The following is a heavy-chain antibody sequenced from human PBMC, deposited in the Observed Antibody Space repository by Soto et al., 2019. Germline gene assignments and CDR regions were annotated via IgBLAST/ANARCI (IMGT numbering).Heavy chain of an antibody. CDR1: GGTFSRYA. CDR3: XRASIHGSSWYFXXDP. CDR2: IIPMFGTT. V-gene: IGHV1-69*01. Sequence: QVQLVQSGAEVRKPGSSVKVSCKASGGTFSRYAINLVRQAPGQGLEWMGGIIPMFGTTNYAQKFKGRVTITADDSTSKVYMELNTLRSEDAXXXXXXRASIHGSSWYFXXDPWGQG. J-gene: IGHJ5*01. D-gene: IGHD6-13*01.